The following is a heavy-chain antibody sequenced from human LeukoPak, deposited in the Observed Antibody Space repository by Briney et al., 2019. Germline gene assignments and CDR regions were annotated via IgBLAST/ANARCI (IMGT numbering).Heavy chain of an antibody. D-gene: IGHD5-24*01. V-gene: IGHV5-51*01. CDR2: IYPGDSDN. CDR3: ARLEMATTTTLYF. Sequence: GAXLKISCKGSGSRFTSYWIGGVRQMPGKGLEGMGIIYPGDSDNRYSPSFQGQVTISADKSISTAYLQWSSLKASDTAMYYCARLEMATTTTLYFWGQGTLVTVSS. J-gene: IGHJ4*02. CDR1: GSRFTSYW.